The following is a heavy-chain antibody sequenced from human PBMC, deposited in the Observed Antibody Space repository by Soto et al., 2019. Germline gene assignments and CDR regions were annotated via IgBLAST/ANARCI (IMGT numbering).Heavy chain of an antibody. D-gene: IGHD3-22*01. J-gene: IGHJ3*02. CDR3: ARTLPRYYYDSSGYQDAFDI. Sequence: ASVKVSCKASGYTFTSYAMHWVRLAPGQRLEWMGWINAGNGNTKYSQKFQGRVTITRDTSASTAYMELSSLRSEDTAVYYCARTLPRYYYDSSGYQDAFDIWGQGTMVTVSS. CDR1: GYTFTSYA. V-gene: IGHV1-3*01. CDR2: INAGNGNT.